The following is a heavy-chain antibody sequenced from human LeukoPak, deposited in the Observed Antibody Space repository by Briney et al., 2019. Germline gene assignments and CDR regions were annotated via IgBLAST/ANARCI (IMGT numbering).Heavy chain of an antibody. Sequence: PGGSLRLSCAASGFTFSSYSMNWVRQAPGKGLEWVSSISSSSSYIYYADSVKGRFTISRDNAKNSLYLQMNSLRAEDTAVYYCARDLRRQERNGMDVWGQGTTVTVSS. D-gene: IGHD1-1*01. J-gene: IGHJ6*02. CDR1: GFTFSSYS. V-gene: IGHV3-21*01. CDR3: ARDLRRQERNGMDV. CDR2: ISSSSSYI.